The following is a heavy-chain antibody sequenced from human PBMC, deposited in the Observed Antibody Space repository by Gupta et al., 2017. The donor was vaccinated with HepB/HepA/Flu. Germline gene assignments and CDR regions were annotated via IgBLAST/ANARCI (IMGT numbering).Heavy chain of an antibody. Sequence: QVQLQQWGAGLLKPSETLSLTCAVYGGSFRGYYWSWIRQPQGKGLEWIGEINHSGSTNYNPSLKSRVTISVDTSKNQFSLKLSSVTAADTAVYYCARDPVGSPLGRGAFDIWGQETMVTVSS. D-gene: IGHD3-16*01. CDR2: INHSGST. CDR3: ARDPVGSPLGRGAFDI. V-gene: IGHV4-34*01. J-gene: IGHJ3*02. CDR1: GGSFRGYY.